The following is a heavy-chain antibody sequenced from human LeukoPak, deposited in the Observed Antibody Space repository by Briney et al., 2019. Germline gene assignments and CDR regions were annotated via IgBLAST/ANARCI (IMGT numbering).Heavy chain of an antibody. CDR3: ARGAGGVRLYFDF. CDR2: INPNSGGT. J-gene: IGHJ4*02. CDR1: GYTFTGYY. V-gene: IGHV1-2*02. Sequence: ASVKVSCKASGYTFTGYYMHWVRQAPGQGLEWMGWINPNSGGTNYAQKFQGRVTMTRDTSISTAYMELSRLRSDDTAVYYCARGAGGVRLYFDFGVQGTLVTVSS. D-gene: IGHD2-8*02.